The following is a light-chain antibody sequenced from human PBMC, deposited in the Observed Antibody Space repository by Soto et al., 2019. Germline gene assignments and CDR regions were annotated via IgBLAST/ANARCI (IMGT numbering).Light chain of an antibody. V-gene: IGKV1-5*03. CDR2: KAS. Sequence: DIQMTQSPSTLSASVGDRVTITCRASQSISSWLAWYQQKPGKAPKLLIYKASSLESGVPSIFSGSGSGTEFTLTISSLQPDDFATYYCQQYSSYPLTFGGGTKVEIK. J-gene: IGKJ4*01. CDR3: QQYSSYPLT. CDR1: QSISSW.